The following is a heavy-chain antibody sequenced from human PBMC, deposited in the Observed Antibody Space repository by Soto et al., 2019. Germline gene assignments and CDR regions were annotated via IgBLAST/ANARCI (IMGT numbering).Heavy chain of an antibody. J-gene: IGHJ4*02. CDR1: GFTFSSYA. D-gene: IGHD4-17*01. V-gene: IGHV3-23*01. CDR2: ISGSGGST. CDR3: AKGTDYGDYEFDY. Sequence: PGGSLRLACAASGFTFSSYAMSWVRQAPGKGLEWVSAISGSGGSTYYADSVKGRFTISRDNSKNTLYLQMNSLRAEDTAVYYCAKGTDYGDYEFDYWGRGTLVTVSS.